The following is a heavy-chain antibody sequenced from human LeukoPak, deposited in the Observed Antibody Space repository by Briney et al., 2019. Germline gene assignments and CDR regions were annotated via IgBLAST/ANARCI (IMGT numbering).Heavy chain of an antibody. Sequence: GGSLRLSCAASGFTFSSYSMNWVRQAPGKGLEWVSSISSSSYIYYADSVKGRFTISRDNAKNSLYLQMNSLRAVDTAVYYCARDRTAADHYWGRGTLVTVSS. V-gene: IGHV3-21*01. CDR1: GFTFSSYS. J-gene: IGHJ4*02. CDR2: ISSSSYI. D-gene: IGHD6-13*01. CDR3: ARDRTAADHY.